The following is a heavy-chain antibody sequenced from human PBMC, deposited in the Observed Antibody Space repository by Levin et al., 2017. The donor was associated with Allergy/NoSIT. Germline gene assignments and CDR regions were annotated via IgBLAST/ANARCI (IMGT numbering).Heavy chain of an antibody. J-gene: IGHJ3*01. CDR2: INHSGST. V-gene: IGHV4-34*01. CDR1: GGSFSGYY. D-gene: IGHD3-10*01. CDR3: ARVDRSGGHAFDV. Sequence: PSETLSLTCAVYGGSFSGYYWSWIRQPPGKGLEWIGEINHSGSTNYNPSLKSRVTISVDTSKNQFSLKLSSVTAADTALYYCARVDRSGGHAFDVWGQGTMVTVSS.